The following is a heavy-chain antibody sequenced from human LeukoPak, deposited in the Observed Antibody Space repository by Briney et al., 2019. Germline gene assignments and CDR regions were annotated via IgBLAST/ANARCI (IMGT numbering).Heavy chain of an antibody. CDR2: ISSSGSSI. Sequence: PGGSLRLSCAASGFTFSGYEMNWVRQAPGKGLEWVSYISSSGSSIFYADSVKGRFTISRDNAKNSLYLQMNSLRAEDTAVYYCAKLGCSSTSCYQGYWGQGTLVTVSS. D-gene: IGHD2-2*01. CDR3: AKLGCSSTSCYQGY. V-gene: IGHV3-48*03. J-gene: IGHJ4*02. CDR1: GFTFSGYE.